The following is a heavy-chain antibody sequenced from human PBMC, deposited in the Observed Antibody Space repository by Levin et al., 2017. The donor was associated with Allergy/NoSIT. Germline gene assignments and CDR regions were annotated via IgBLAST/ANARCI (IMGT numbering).Heavy chain of an antibody. CDR1: GGSISSSSYY. CDR2: IYYSGST. CDR3: ASRYGSGSYYKGSYYYYYGMDV. V-gene: IGHV4-39*01. D-gene: IGHD3-10*01. Sequence: SETLSLTCTVSGGSISSSSYYWGWIRQPPGKGLEWIGSIYYSGSTYYNPSLKSRVTISVDTSKNQFSLKLSSVTAADTAVYYCASRYGSGSYYKGSYYYYYGMDVWGQGTTVTVSS. J-gene: IGHJ6*02.